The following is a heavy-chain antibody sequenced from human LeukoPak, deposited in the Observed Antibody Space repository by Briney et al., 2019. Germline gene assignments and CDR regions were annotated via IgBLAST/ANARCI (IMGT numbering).Heavy chain of an antibody. V-gene: IGHV4-59*01. CDR3: ARVYPYCGGDCYSVGFDP. J-gene: IGHJ5*02. CDR2: IYYSGST. Sequence: SETLSLTCTVSGGSFSSYYWSWIRQPPGKGLEWIAYIYYSGSTNYNPSLKSRVTISVDTSKNQFSLKLSSVTAADTAVYYCARVYPYCGGDCYSVGFDPWGQGTLVTGSS. CDR1: GGSFSSYY. D-gene: IGHD2-21*02.